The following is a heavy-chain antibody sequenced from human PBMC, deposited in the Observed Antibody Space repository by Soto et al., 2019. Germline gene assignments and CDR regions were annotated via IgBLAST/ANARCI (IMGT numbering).Heavy chain of an antibody. Sequence: QVQLVQSGAEVKKPGSSVKVSCKASGGTFSSYAISWVRQAPGQGLEWMGGIIPIFGTANYAQKFQGRVTITADKSTSTAYMELSSLSSEDTAVYYCASRNYDILTGYYPAYWYFDLWGRGTLVTVSS. CDR2: IIPIFGTA. CDR1: GGTFSSYA. V-gene: IGHV1-69*06. J-gene: IGHJ2*01. CDR3: ASRNYDILTGYYPAYWYFDL. D-gene: IGHD3-9*01.